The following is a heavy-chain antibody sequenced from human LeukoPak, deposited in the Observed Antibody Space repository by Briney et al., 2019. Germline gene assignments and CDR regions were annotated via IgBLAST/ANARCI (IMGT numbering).Heavy chain of an antibody. V-gene: IGHV3-21*01. D-gene: IGHD1-26*01. Sequence: GRSLRLSCAPSGFTFSSDSTNWVLQAPGKGLEWASSITSSGSYIYYAASVKRRFTTSRDNAKHSLYLQMTSPRAEDTAVYYCARDLVGAVTENGAFDIWGQGTIVTVSS. CDR3: ARDLVGAVTENGAFDI. CDR2: ITSSGSYI. J-gene: IGHJ3*02. CDR1: GFTFSSDS.